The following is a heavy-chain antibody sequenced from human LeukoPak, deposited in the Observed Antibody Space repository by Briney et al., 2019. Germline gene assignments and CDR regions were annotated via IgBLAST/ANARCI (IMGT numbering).Heavy chain of an antibody. J-gene: IGHJ4*02. V-gene: IGHV4-59*08. Sequence: SETLSLTCTVSGGFIGSFYWSWIRQPPGKGLEWIGYIDYSGSTNYNASLKSRVTISVDTSRNQFSLRLSSVTAADTAVYYCARRGGTVAGTGSFDYWGQGTLVTVSS. CDR3: ARRGGTVAGTGSFDY. CDR1: GGFIGSFY. D-gene: IGHD6-19*01. CDR2: IDYSGST.